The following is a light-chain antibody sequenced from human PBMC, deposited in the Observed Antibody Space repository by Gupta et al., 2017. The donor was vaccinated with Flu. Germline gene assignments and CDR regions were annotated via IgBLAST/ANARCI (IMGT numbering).Light chain of an antibody. CDR1: SSDIGSYKY. CDR2: DVT. J-gene: IGLJ2*01. CDR3: SSCTSSNTLV. V-gene: IGLV2-14*01. Sequence: SITISCTGTSSDIGSYKYVSWYQQHPGKAHQLLIYDVTHRPSGVSTRFSGSKSGDTASLTISGLQAEDEADYYCSSCTSSNTLVFGGGTRLTVL.